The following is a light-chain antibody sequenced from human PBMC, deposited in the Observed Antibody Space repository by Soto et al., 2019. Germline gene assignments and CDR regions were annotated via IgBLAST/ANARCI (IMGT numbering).Light chain of an antibody. CDR1: SSDVGDYDF. V-gene: IGLV2-14*01. J-gene: IGLJ2*01. CDR2: EVS. Sequence: QSALTQPASVSGSPGQSITISCTGSSSDVGDYDFVSWYQQHPGKAPKLIIYEVSDRPSGVSNRFSGSKSGNTASLTISGLQAEDDAHYYCSSFTSTSTLVVFGGGTKVT. CDR3: SSFTSTSTLVV.